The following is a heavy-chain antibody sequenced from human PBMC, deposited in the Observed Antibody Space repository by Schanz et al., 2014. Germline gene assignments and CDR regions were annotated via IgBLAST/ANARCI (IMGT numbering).Heavy chain of an antibody. CDR1: GYTFNNHG. J-gene: IGHJ6*02. CDR3: VRDAGWAFGDYHGMDV. CDR2: ISVYHGHT. V-gene: IGHV1-18*01. D-gene: IGHD3-10*01. Sequence: QVQLVQSGGEVKKPGASAPVSCKASGYTFNNHGISWVRQAPGQGLEWMGWISVYHGHTNYAEKVHGRVTITTDTSTSTAYMELRSLISDDTAVYYCVRDAGWAFGDYHGMDVWGQGSLVAVSS.